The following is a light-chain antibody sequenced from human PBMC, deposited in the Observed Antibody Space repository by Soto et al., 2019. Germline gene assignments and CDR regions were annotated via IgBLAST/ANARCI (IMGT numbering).Light chain of an antibody. Sequence: EIVLTQSPGTLSLSPGERATLSCRASQSVSSSYLAWYQQKPGQAPRLLIYGASSRATGIPDRFSGSGSGTDFTLTISRLEPEDFAVYYCHKYSRSHLPFGEGTKEEIK. CDR3: HKYSRSHLP. CDR1: QSVSSSY. J-gene: IGKJ4*01. V-gene: IGKV3-20*01. CDR2: GAS.